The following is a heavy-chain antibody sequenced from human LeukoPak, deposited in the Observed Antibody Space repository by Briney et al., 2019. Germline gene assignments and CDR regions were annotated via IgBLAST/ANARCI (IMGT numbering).Heavy chain of an antibody. Sequence: SETLSLTCTVSGGSISSYYWSWIRQPPGKGLEWIGYIYYSGSTNYNPSLKSRVTISVDTSKNQFSLKLSSVTAADTAVYYCARDREGMVAFDLWGQGAMVTVSS. J-gene: IGHJ3*01. CDR1: GGSISSYY. CDR2: IYYSGST. D-gene: IGHD3-10*01. V-gene: IGHV4-59*01. CDR3: ARDREGMVAFDL.